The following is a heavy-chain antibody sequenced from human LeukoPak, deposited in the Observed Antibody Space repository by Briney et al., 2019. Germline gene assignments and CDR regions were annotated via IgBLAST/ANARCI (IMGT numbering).Heavy chain of an antibody. CDR1: GGTFSSYT. Sequence: ASVKVSCKASGGTFSSYTISWVRQAPGQGLEWMGRIIPILGIANYAQKFQGRVTITADKSTSTAYMELSSLRSEDTAVYYCPKHAGAAAQKGPWYFDLWGRGTLVTVSS. CDR3: PKHAGAAAQKGPWYFDL. CDR2: IIPILGIA. V-gene: IGHV1-69*02. D-gene: IGHD6-13*01. J-gene: IGHJ2*01.